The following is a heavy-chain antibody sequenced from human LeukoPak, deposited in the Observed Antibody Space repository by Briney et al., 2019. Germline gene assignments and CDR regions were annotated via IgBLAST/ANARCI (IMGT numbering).Heavy chain of an antibody. CDR2: INPNSGGT. CDR3: ARDPHIVAHGMDA. CDR1: GYTFTANY. Sequence: ASVKVSFKASGYTFTANYMHWVRQAPRQGLEKMGWINPNSGGTNYAQKLQGRVTMTRDTSISTAYKEISRLRSDDTAVYHCARDPHIVAHGMDAWGQGTTVTVSS. V-gene: IGHV1-2*02. D-gene: IGHD2-15*01. J-gene: IGHJ6*02.